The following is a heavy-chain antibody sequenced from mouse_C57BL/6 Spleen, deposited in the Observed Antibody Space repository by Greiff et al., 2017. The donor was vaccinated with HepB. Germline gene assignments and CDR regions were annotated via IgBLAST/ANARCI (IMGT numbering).Heavy chain of an antibody. CDR1: GYTFTSYW. Sequence: QVQLKQPGAELVRPGSSVKLSCKASGYTFTSYWMHWVKQRPIQGLEWIGNIDPSDSETHYNQKFKDKATLTVDKSSSTAYMQLSSLTSEDSAVYYCARSHYYGSSYVRYFDVWGTGTTVTVSS. V-gene: IGHV1-52*01. CDR2: IDPSDSET. CDR3: ARSHYYGSSYVRYFDV. J-gene: IGHJ1*03. D-gene: IGHD1-1*01.